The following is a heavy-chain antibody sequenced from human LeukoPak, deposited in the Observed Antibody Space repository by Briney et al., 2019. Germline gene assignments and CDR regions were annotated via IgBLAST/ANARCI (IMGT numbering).Heavy chain of an antibody. CDR1: GYTFTGYY. Sequence: ASVKVSCKASGYTFTGYYMHWVRQAAAQGLEWMGRINPNSGGTNYAQKFQGRVTMTRDTSISTAYMELSRLRSDETAVDYCARTTKRDSFDIWGQGTMVTVSS. CDR2: INPNSGGT. J-gene: IGHJ3*02. D-gene: IGHD1-26*01. V-gene: IGHV1-2*06. CDR3: ARTTKRDSFDI.